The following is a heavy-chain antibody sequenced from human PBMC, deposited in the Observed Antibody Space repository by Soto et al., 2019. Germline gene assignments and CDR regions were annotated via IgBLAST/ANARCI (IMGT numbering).Heavy chain of an antibody. D-gene: IGHD3-10*01. J-gene: IGHJ4*02. CDR3: ARGFSAGKRSPPDY. V-gene: IGHV3-23*01. CDR1: GFTFSNYA. CDR2: LNGSGGST. Sequence: EVRLLESGGGLVQPGGSLRLSCAASGFTFSNYAMTWVRQAPGKGLEWVSGLNGSGGSTSSAGSVKGRFAISRDNSKNTLYLQMNSLTDRDTAVYYWARGFSAGKRSPPDYWGQGTLVTVSS.